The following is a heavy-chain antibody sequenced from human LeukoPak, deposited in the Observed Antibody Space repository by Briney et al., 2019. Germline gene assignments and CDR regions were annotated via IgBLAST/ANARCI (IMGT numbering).Heavy chain of an antibody. CDR2: ISSSGTTI. D-gene: IGHD2-2*02. Sequence: GGSLRLSCAASGFTFSSYSMNWVRQAPGKGLEWVSYISSSGTTIYYADSVKGRFTISRDNPKNSLYLQMNSLSAEDTAVYYCARGYCSSNTCYIAFDIWGQGTMVTVSS. CDR1: GFTFSSYS. J-gene: IGHJ3*02. V-gene: IGHV3-48*01. CDR3: ARGYCSSNTCYIAFDI.